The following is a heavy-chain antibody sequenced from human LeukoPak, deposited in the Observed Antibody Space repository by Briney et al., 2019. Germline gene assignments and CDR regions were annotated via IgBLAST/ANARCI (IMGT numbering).Heavy chain of an antibody. J-gene: IGHJ4*02. CDR2: ISGSGGTT. CDR3: AKNRYGDYASDY. CDR1: GFIFFAYG. V-gene: IGHV3-23*01. Sequence: PGGSLRLSCAASGFIFFAYGMTWVRQAPGKGLEWVSSISGSGGTTYYADSVKGRFTISRDNSKSTLSLQMNSLRAEDTAVYYCAKNRYGDYASDYWGQGTLVTVSS. D-gene: IGHD4-17*01.